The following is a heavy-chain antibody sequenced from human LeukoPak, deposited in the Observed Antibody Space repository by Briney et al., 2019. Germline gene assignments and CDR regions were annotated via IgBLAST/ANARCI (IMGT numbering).Heavy chain of an antibody. J-gene: IGHJ4*02. CDR1: GFTFDDYA. D-gene: IGHD2-15*01. CDR2: ISWNSGSI. Sequence: PGGSLRLSCAASGFTFDDYAMLWVRQAPGEGLEWVSGISWNSGSIGYADSVKGRFTISRDNAKNSLYLQMNSLRAEDTALYYCARGRYCSGGSCWVDYWGQGTLVTVSS. CDR3: ARGRYCSGGSCWVDY. V-gene: IGHV3-9*01.